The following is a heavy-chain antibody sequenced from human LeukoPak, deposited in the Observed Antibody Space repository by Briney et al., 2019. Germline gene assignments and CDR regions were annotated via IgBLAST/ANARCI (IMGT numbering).Heavy chain of an antibody. J-gene: IGHJ4*02. CDR1: GGSFSGYY. D-gene: IGHD3-22*01. CDR3: ARLGYYDSSGYYKQVALDY. V-gene: IGHV4-34*01. CDR2: IKHSGST. Sequence: PSETLSLTCAVYGGSFSGYYWSWIRQPPRKGLEWIGEIKHSGSTNYHPSLKSRVPITGDASKTQFSLKLSSVTAADTAVYYCARLGYYDSSGYYKQVALDYWGQGTLVTVSS.